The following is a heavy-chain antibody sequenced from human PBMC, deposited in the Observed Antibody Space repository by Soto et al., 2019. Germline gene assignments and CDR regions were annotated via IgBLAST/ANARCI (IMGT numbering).Heavy chain of an antibody. CDR2: ISSSSSYI. CDR1: GFTFSSYS. D-gene: IGHD5-12*01. J-gene: IGHJ4*02. Sequence: GGSLRLSCAASGFTFSSYSMNWVRQAPGKGLEWVSSISSSSSYIYYADSVKGRFTISRDNAKNSLYLQMNSLRAEDTAVYYCARVIDPLNVALDYWGQGTLVTVSS. CDR3: ARVIDPLNVALDY. V-gene: IGHV3-21*01.